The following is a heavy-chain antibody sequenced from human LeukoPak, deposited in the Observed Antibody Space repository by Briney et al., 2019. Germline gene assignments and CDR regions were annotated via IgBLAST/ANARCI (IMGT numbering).Heavy chain of an antibody. D-gene: IGHD4-17*01. CDR3: ARVSYGDYVDY. CDR2: IIPIFGTA. CDR1: GCTFSSYA. J-gene: IGHJ4*02. Sequence: GASVKVSCRASGCTFSSYAISWVRQAPGQGLEWMGGIIPIFGTANYAQKFQGRVTITTDESTSTAYMELSSLRSEDTAVYYCARVSYGDYVDYWGQGTLVTVSS. V-gene: IGHV1-69*05.